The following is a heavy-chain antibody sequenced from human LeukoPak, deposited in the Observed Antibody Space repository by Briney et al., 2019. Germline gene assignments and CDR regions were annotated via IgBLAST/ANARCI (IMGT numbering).Heavy chain of an antibody. CDR1: GGTFSSYA. Sequence: SVNVSCKASGGTFSSYAISWVRQAPGQGLEWMGGIIPIFGTANYAQKFQGRVTITADESTSTACMELSSLRSEDTAVYYCARDPYSSRFPGFDPWGQGTLVTVSS. J-gene: IGHJ5*02. CDR3: ARDPYSSRFPGFDP. CDR2: IIPIFGTA. V-gene: IGHV1-69*13. D-gene: IGHD6-13*01.